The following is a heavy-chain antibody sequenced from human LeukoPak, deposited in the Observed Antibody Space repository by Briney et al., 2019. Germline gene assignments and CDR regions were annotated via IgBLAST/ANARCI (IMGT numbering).Heavy chain of an antibody. D-gene: IGHD6-19*01. V-gene: IGHV4-59*01. J-gene: IGHJ1*01. Sequence: SETLSLTCTLSGRSLSSYYWSWIRQPPAKGLEWIGSIYYSGSTNYNPSLKSRVTISVDTSKNQFSLKLSSVTAADTAVYYCATPGRYSSGWYGVYFQHWGQGTLVTVSS. CDR1: GRSLSSYY. CDR2: IYYSGST. CDR3: ATPGRYSSGWYGVYFQH.